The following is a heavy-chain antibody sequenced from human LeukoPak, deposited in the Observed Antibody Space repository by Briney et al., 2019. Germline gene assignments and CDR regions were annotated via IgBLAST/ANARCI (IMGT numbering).Heavy chain of an antibody. CDR3: ARAWTRIVDTAMGYNFFDP. Sequence: PSETRSLTCSVYNGFLCGQDAVGIRQPPGKGLEWIGEINHSGSTNYNPSLKSRVTISVDTSKNQFSLRLSSVHAADTAVYYCARAWTRIVDTAMGYNFFDPWGQGTLVTVSS. J-gene: IGHJ5*02. CDR2: INHSGST. V-gene: IGHV4-34*01. CDR1: NGFLCGQD. D-gene: IGHD5-18*01.